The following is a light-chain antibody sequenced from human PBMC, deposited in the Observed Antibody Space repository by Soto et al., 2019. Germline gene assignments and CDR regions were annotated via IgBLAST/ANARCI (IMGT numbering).Light chain of an antibody. V-gene: IGKV3-15*01. CDR2: DAS. CDR1: QTVSSN. Sequence: EIVMTQSPATLSVSPGERATLSCRASQTVSSNLAWYQQKPGQAPRLLIYDASTRATGIPVRFRGSGSVTEFTLTISSLQSEDSGVYYCHQYNNWLALTFGGGTKVEIK. CDR3: HQYNNWLALT. J-gene: IGKJ4*01.